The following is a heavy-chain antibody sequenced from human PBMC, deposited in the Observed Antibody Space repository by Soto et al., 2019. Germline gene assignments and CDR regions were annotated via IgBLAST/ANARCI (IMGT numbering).Heavy chain of an antibody. CDR3: AGDRGPSSGYYPYWFDP. CDR2: IIPIFGTA. D-gene: IGHD3-22*01. V-gene: IGHV1-69*12. J-gene: IGHJ5*02. CDR1: GGTFSSYA. Sequence: QVQLVQSGAEVKKPGSSVKVSCKASGGTFSSYAITWVRQAPGQGLEWMGGIIPIFGTANYAQNFQGRVTITADESTSTAYMELSSLRSENTAVYYCAGDRGPSSGYYPYWFDPWGQGTLVTVSS.